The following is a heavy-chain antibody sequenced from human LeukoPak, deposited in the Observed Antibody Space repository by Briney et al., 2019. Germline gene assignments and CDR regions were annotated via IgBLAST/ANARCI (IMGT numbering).Heavy chain of an antibody. J-gene: IGHJ4*02. CDR3: TRAAYCTNGVCYFTGFDH. CDR1: GYTFTTHD. CDR2: MNPNSGNT. D-gene: IGHD2-8*01. Sequence: GASLKVSCKASGYTFTTHDINWVRQATGHGLEWMGWMNPNSGNTGYAKEFQGRVTITRSTSISTVYMEMSSLTSEDTAVYYCTRAAYCTNGVCYFTGFDHWGQGTLVTVSS. V-gene: IGHV1-8*03.